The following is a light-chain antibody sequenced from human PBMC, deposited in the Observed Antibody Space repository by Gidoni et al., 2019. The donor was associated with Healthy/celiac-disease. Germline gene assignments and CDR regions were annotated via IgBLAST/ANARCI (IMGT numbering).Light chain of an antibody. CDR2: EVS. J-gene: IGLJ3*02. CDR1: SSDVGGYNY. V-gene: IGLV2-14*01. Sequence: QSALTQPASVSGSPGQSITISCTGTSSDVGGYNYVSWYQQPPGKAPKLMIYEVSNRPSGVSNRFSGSKSGNTASLTISGLQAEDEADYYCSSYTSSSTLAWVFGGGTKLTVL. CDR3: SSYTSSSTLAWV.